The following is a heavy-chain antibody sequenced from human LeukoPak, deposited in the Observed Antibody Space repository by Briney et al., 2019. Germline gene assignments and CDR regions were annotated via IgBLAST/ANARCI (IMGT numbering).Heavy chain of an antibody. CDR2: IKEDGSVK. V-gene: IGHV3-7*03. CDR3: ARDSTWLLDY. Sequence: PGGSLRLSCTASGFIFGSHWMTWVRQSPGKGLEWVANIKEDGSVKYYVDSVKGRFTISRDNTKNALYLQMNSLRADDTAVYFCARDSTWLLDYWGQGTLITVSS. D-gene: IGHD6-19*01. CDR1: GFIFGSHW. J-gene: IGHJ4*02.